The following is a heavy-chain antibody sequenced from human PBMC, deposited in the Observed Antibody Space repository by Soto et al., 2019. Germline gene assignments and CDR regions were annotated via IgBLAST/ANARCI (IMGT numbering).Heavy chain of an antibody. J-gene: IGHJ4*02. Sequence: PSETLSLTCTVSGGSISSYYWSWIRQPPGKGLEWIGYFYYSGSTNYNPSLKSRVTISVDTSKNQFSLKLSSVTAADTAVYYCARSASTVTLDYWGQGTLVTVS. CDR1: GGSISSYY. D-gene: IGHD4-17*01. CDR3: ARSASTVTLDY. V-gene: IGHV4-59*01. CDR2: FYYSGST.